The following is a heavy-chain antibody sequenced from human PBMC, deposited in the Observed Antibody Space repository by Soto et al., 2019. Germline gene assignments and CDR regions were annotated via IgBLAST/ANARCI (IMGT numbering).Heavy chain of an antibody. CDR3: ARANFKWRSKGAHYYGMDV. CDR1: GGSFSGYY. V-gene: IGHV4-34*01. J-gene: IGHJ6*02. Sequence: SETLSLTCAVYGGSFSGYYWSWIRQPPGKGLEWIGEINHSGSTNYNPSLKSRVTISVDTSKNQFSLKLSSVTAADTAVYYCARANFKWRSKGAHYYGMDVWGQGTTVTVSS. D-gene: IGHD2-15*01. CDR2: INHSGST.